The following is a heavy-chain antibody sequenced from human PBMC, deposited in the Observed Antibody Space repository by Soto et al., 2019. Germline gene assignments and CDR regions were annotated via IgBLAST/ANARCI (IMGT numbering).Heavy chain of an antibody. J-gene: IGHJ6*02. CDR1: GFTFSSYG. CDR2: ISYDGSNH. D-gene: IGHD3-10*01. Sequence: QVQLVESGGGVVQPGKSLRLSCAASGFTFSSYGMHWVRQAPGMRLEWVAIISYDGSNHYYADSMKGRFTISRDNSKNTLYLQMNSLRAEDTAVYYCAKRRQLGDYYYYGMDVWGQGTTVTVSS. V-gene: IGHV3-30*18. CDR3: AKRRQLGDYYYYGMDV.